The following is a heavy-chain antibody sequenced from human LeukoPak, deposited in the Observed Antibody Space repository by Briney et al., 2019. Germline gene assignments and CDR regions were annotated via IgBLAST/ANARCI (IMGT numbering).Heavy chain of an antibody. J-gene: IGHJ3*02. V-gene: IGHV3-74*01. CDR1: GFTFSRYW. CDR3: VLDLFSSFAFDI. D-gene: IGHD3/OR15-3a*01. Sequence: PGGSLRLSCAASGFTFSRYWMHWVRQAPGKGLLWVSRINSDGSSTYYADSVKGRFTTSSDNAKNALHLQMNSLTAEDTAVYYCVLDLFSSFAFDIWGQGTMVTVSS. CDR2: INSDGSST.